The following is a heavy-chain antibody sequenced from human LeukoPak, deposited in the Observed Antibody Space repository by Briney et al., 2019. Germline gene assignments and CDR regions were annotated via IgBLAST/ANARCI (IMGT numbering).Heavy chain of an antibody. CDR1: GDSLSRDSVA. D-gene: IGHD2-2*01. J-gene: IGHJ5*02. V-gene: IGHV6-1*01. CDR3: ARDLYCSNFACSFDP. Sequence: QTPSPTRAISGDSLSRDSVAWNWISQPPTRGLEWLGRTYYRSQWYNEYALSLRRRITINADTSKNHFSLHLNSVTPEDTAVYYCARDLYCSNFACSFDPWGQGTLVTVSS. CDR2: TYYRSQWYN.